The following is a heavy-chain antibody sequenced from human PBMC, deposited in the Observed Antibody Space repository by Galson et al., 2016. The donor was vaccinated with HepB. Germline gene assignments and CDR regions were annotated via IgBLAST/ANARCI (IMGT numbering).Heavy chain of an antibody. J-gene: IGHJ6*02. CDR1: GFTFNDYR. D-gene: IGHD4-11*01. Sequence: SLRLSCAASGFTFNDYRMTWVRQAPGKGLEWVANLSPDGTDERYAGSVKGRFTISRDNPNNSVFLQMSSLRAEDTALYYCARVDYTDEGINVWGQGTTVTVSS. V-gene: IGHV3-7*01. CDR3: ARVDYTDEGINV. CDR2: LSPDGTDE.